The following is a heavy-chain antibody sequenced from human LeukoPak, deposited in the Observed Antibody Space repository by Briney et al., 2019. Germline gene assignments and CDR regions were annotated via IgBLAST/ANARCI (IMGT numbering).Heavy chain of an antibody. J-gene: IGHJ4*02. V-gene: IGHV3-74*01. Sequence: GGSVRLSCAASGFTFRTYWMHRVRQAPGKGLVWVSRIKSDGSSTAYADSVKGRFTISRNNARNTLYLQMNSLRAEDTAVYYCARGGYYYESGGFYYVGYWGQGTLVTVSS. D-gene: IGHD3-22*01. CDR2: IKSDGSST. CDR3: ARGGYYYESGGFYYVGY. CDR1: GFTFRTYW.